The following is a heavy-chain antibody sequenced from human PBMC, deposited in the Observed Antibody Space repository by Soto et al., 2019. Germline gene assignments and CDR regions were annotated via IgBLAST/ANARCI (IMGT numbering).Heavy chain of an antibody. CDR1: GGSISSSNW. Sequence: SETLSLTXAVSGGSISSSNWWSWVRQPPGKGREWIGEIYHSGSTNYNPSLKSRVTISVDKSKNQFSLKLSSVTAADTAVYYCPRGDYDFWSGYFRWFDPWGQGTLVTVSS. D-gene: IGHD3-3*01. CDR2: IYHSGST. CDR3: PRGDYDFWSGYFRWFDP. V-gene: IGHV4-4*02. J-gene: IGHJ5*02.